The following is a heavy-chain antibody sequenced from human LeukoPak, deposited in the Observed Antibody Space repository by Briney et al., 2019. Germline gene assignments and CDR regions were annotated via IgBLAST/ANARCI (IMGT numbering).Heavy chain of an antibody. V-gene: IGHV4-59*01. Sequence: SETLSLTCTVSGGSISSYYWSWIRQPPGKGLEWIGYIYYSGSTNYNPSLKSRVTISVDTSKNQFSLKLSSVTAADTAVYYCARGDCSSTSCYRAVYNWFDPWGQGTLVTVSS. CDR3: ARGDCSSTSCYRAVYNWFDP. CDR1: GGSISSYY. CDR2: IYYSGST. J-gene: IGHJ5*02. D-gene: IGHD2-2*02.